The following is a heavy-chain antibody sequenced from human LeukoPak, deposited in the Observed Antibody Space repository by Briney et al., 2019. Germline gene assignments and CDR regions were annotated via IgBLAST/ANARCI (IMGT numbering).Heavy chain of an antibody. Sequence: GESLKISCKGSGYTFTSQWIGWVRQMPGKGLEWMGIIYPSDSDTRYSPSFAGHVTISVDKSISTAYLQWSRLKASDTAMYYYASGTCDSESCYTGIDYWGQGTLVTVSS. CDR1: GYTFTSQW. J-gene: IGHJ4*02. CDR3: ASGTCDSESCYTGIDY. D-gene: IGHD2-2*02. CDR2: IYPSDSDT. V-gene: IGHV5-51*01.